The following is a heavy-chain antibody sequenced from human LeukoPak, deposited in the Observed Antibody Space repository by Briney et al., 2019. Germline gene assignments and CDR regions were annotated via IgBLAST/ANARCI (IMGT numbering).Heavy chain of an antibody. J-gene: IGHJ6*03. D-gene: IGHD3-22*01. CDR2: IYTSGST. CDR3: ARDIITRVLVITTGYMDV. CDR1: GGSISSYY. Sequence: SETLSLTCTVSGGSISSYYWSWIRQPAGKGLEWIGRIYTSGSTNYNPSLKSRVTISVDKSKNQFSLKLSSVTAADTAVYYCARDIITRVLVITTGYMDVWGKGTTVTVSS. V-gene: IGHV4-4*07.